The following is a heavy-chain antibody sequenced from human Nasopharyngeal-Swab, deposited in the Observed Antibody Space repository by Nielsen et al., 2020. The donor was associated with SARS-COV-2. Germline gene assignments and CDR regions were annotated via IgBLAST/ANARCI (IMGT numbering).Heavy chain of an antibody. CDR2: ISTYNGDT. J-gene: IGHJ3*02. V-gene: IGHV1-18*01. CDR1: GYTFITYG. Sequence: ASVKVSCKASGYTFITYGITWVRQAPGQGLEWMGWISTYNGDTNYAQKVQGRVTMTTETSTSTAYMELRSLRSDDTAVYYCARGREDYGFWPGNPQDAFDIWDQGTMVTVSP. D-gene: IGHD3/OR15-3a*01. CDR3: ARGREDYGFWPGNPQDAFDI.